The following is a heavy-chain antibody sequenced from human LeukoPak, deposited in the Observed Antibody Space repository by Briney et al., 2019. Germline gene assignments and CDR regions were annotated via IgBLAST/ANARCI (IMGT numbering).Heavy chain of an antibody. D-gene: IGHD3-3*01. Sequence: GGSLRLSCAASGFTFSSYWMSWVRQAPGKGLEWVANIKEDGSEKYYVDSVKGRFTISRDNAKNSVYLQMNSLRAEDTAVYYCASSLDFWSGYYPNYWGQGTLVTVSS. CDR3: ASSLDFWSGYYPNY. CDR1: GFTFSSYW. J-gene: IGHJ4*02. V-gene: IGHV3-7*01. CDR2: IKEDGSEK.